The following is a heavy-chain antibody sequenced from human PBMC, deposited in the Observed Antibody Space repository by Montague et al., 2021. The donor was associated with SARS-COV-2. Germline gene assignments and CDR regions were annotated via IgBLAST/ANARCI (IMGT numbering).Heavy chain of an antibody. D-gene: IGHD5-18*01. J-gene: IGHJ4*02. CDR3: VCVDTAVVTFDY. CDR1: GGSISGNSYY. CDR2: VHYGGST. Sequence: SETLSLTCTVSGGSISGNSYYWGWIRQPPGKGLQWIGGVHYGGSTYYNPSLKSRVTTSVDTSKNQFSLRLSFVTAADTALYYCVCVDTAVVTFDYWGQGTLVTVSS. V-gene: IGHV4-39*01.